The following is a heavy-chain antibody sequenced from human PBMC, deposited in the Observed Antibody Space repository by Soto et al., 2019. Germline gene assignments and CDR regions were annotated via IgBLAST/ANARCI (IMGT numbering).Heavy chain of an antibody. Sequence: SLRLSCAPSGFTFRSYGMRCVRQAPGKRLEWVAVISYDGSNKYYADSVKGRFTISRDNSKNTLYLQMNSLRAEDTAVYYGENVDDYAVGGMDVWGQGTTVSVSS. D-gene: IGHD3-16*01. CDR3: ENVDDYAVGGMDV. CDR1: GFTFRSYG. CDR2: ISYDGSNK. V-gene: IGHV3-30*18. J-gene: IGHJ6*02.